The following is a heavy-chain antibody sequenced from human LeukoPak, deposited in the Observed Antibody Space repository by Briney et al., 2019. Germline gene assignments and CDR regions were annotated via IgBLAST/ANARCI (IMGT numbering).Heavy chain of an antibody. CDR2: ISSNGGST. V-gene: IGHV3-64*01. CDR3: AVARVAAAGTDSGY. CDR1: GFTFSSYA. Sequence: GGSLRLSCAASGFTFSSYAMHWVRQAPGKGLEYVSAISSNGGSTYYANSVKGRFTISRDNSKNTLYLQMGSLRAEDMAVYYCAVARVAAAGTDSGYWGQGTLVTVSS. D-gene: IGHD6-13*01. J-gene: IGHJ4*02.